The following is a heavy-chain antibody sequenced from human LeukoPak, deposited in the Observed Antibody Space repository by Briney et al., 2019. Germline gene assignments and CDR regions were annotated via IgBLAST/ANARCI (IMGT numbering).Heavy chain of an antibody. V-gene: IGHV4-59*01. J-gene: IGHJ4*02. CDR1: GGSITGYS. D-gene: IGHD6-25*01. Sequence: SETLSLTCTVSGGSITGYSWSWFRQSPVEGLEWIGYISYRGATNSNPSLKSRVTVSLDMSKNQFSLKLNSVTAADTAVYYCARGTAAVYWGQGTLVTVSS. CDR2: ISYRGAT. CDR3: ARGTAAVY.